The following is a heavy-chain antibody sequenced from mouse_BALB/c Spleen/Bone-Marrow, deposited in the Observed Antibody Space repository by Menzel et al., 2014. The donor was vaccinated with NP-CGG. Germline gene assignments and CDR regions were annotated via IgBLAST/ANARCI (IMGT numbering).Heavy chain of an antibody. Sequence: VQLQQSGPGLVAPSQSLSNTCTISGFSLTSYGVHWVRQPPGKVLEWLGVIWAGGSTNYNSALMSRLSISKDNSKSQVFLKMNSLQTDDTAMYYCARGSYYEGAMDYWGQGTSVTVSS. J-gene: IGHJ4*01. CDR3: ARGSYYEGAMDY. CDR2: IWAGGST. V-gene: IGHV2-9*02. D-gene: IGHD1-1*01. CDR1: GFSLTSYG.